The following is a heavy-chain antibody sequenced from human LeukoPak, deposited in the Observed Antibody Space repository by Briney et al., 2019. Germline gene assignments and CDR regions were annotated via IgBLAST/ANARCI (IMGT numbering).Heavy chain of an antibody. V-gene: IGHV1-69*13. J-gene: IGHJ4*02. CDR2: IIPIFGTA. CDR3: ARRVGSSWDFDY. D-gene: IGHD6-13*01. CDR1: GGTFSIYA. Sequence: GASVNVSCKASGGTFSIYAISWVRQAPGQGLEWMGGIIPIFGTANYAQKFQGRVTITADESTSTAYMELSSLRSEDTAVYYCARRVGSSWDFDYWGQGTLVTVSS.